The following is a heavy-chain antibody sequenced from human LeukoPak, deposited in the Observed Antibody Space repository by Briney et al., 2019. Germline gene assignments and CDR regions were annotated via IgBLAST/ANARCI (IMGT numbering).Heavy chain of an antibody. Sequence: GGSLRLSCAASGFTFSSYAMHWVRQAPGKGLEWVAVISYDGSNKYYADSVKGRFTISRDNSKNTLYLQMNSLRAEDTAVYFWSRTGCSSTSCYVGFDYWGQGTLVTVSS. CDR2: ISYDGSNK. V-gene: IGHV3-30*04. D-gene: IGHD2-2*01. CDR3: SRTGCSSTSCYVGFDY. J-gene: IGHJ4*02. CDR1: GFTFSSYA.